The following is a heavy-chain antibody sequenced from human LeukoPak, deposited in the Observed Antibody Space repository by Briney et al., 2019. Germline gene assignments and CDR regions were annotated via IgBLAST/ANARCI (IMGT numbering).Heavy chain of an antibody. CDR2: IKQDGSEK. CDR1: GFTFSSYW. CDR3: ARARFETTVTALVRKKNYYYYYMDV. D-gene: IGHD4-17*01. J-gene: IGHJ6*03. Sequence: GGSLRLSCAASGFTFSSYWMSWVRQAPGKGLEWVANIKQDGSEKYYVDSVKGRFTISRDNAKNSLYLQMNSLRVEDTAVYYCARARFETTVTALVRKKNYYYYYMDVWGKGTTVTVSS. V-gene: IGHV3-7*01.